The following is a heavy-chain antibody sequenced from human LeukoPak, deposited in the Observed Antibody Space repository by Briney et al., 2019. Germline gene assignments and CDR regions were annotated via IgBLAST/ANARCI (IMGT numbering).Heavy chain of an antibody. V-gene: IGHV4-61*02. Sequence: RTSETLSLTCAVSGDSIGRGSYYWGWIRQPAGKAPEWIGRIFNTGSTSYNPSLKSRVTISVDTSKNQFSLNLRSVTAADTAVYYCARGSKLERRVNDAFDIWGQGTMVTVSS. J-gene: IGHJ3*02. CDR3: ARGSKLERRVNDAFDI. CDR1: GDSIGRGSYY. D-gene: IGHD1-1*01. CDR2: IFNTGST.